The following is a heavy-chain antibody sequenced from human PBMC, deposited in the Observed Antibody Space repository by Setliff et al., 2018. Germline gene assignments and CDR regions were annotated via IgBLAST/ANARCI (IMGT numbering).Heavy chain of an antibody. Sequence: GGSLRLSCAASGFTFSTFAMTWVRQAPGKRLEWVSTISGTGGNTYYADSVQGRFVISRDNSMDTLYLQMNRLRAEDTAVFYCVKGSDPYYFYYMDVCGKGTTVTVSS. V-gene: IGHV3-23*01. CDR2: ISGTGGNT. CDR1: GFTFSTFA. CDR3: VKGSDPYYFYYMDV. D-gene: IGHD2-21*02. J-gene: IGHJ6*03.